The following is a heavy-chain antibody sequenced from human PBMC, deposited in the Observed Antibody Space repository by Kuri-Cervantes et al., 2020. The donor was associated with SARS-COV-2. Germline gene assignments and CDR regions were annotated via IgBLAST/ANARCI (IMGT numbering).Heavy chain of an antibody. V-gene: IGHV1-18*01. CDR1: GYTFTSYG. D-gene: IGHD3-3*01. CDR2: ISAYNGNT. CDR3: AREDYDFWSGYSDY. Sequence: ASVKVSCKASGYTFTSYGISWVRQAPGQGPEWMGWISAYNGNTNYAQKLQGRVTMTTDTSTSTAYMELRSLRSDDTAVYYCAREDYDFWSGYSDYWGQGTLVTVSS. J-gene: IGHJ4*02.